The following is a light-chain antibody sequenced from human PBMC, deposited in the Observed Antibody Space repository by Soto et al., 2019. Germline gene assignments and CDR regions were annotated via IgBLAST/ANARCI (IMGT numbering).Light chain of an antibody. V-gene: IGLV1-44*01. CDR2: SNN. CDR1: SSNIGSNT. Sequence: QSVLTQPRSASGNPGQRVTISCSRSSSNIGSNTVNWYQQLPGTAPKLLIYSNNQRPSGVPDRVSGSKSGTSVSLAISGLQSEDEADYYCAAWDDSLNGYVFGTGTKVTVL. J-gene: IGLJ1*01. CDR3: AAWDDSLNGYV.